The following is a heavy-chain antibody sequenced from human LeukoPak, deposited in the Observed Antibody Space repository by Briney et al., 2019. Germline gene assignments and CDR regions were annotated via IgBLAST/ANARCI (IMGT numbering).Heavy chain of an antibody. J-gene: IGHJ5*02. CDR3: AREPYRAYNWNDRDWFDP. CDR2: INPNSGGT. CDR1: GYTFTGYY. V-gene: IGHV1-2*02. Sequence: GASVKVSCKASGYTFTGYYMHWVRQAPGQGLEWMGWINPNSGGTNYAQKFQGRVTMTRDTSISTAYMELSRLRSDDTAVYYCAREPYRAYNWNDRDWFDPWGQGTLVTVSS. D-gene: IGHD1-20*01.